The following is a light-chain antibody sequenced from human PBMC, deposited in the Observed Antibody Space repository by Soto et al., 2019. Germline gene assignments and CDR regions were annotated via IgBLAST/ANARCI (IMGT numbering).Light chain of an antibody. CDR2: GAS. Sequence: ELVLTQSPGTLSFSPGERATLSCRASQSVSSSYLAWYQQKPGQPPRLLIYGASSRATGIPDMFSGSGSGTDFTLTISRLEPEDCAVYYCQQDGSSPLTFGGGTKVEI. CDR3: QQDGSSPLT. V-gene: IGKV3-20*01. CDR1: QSVSSSY. J-gene: IGKJ4*01.